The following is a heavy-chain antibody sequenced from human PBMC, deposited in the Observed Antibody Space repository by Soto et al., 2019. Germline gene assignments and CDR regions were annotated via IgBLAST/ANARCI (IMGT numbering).Heavy chain of an antibody. Sequence: QVQLQESGPGLVKPSETLSLTCTVSGGSISGGVYYWSWIRQPPGKGLEWIGYTYASGSTYYNPSLKSRVTKSVDTSNNQFSLRLTSATAAASAVYYCAREVIPLTTDWYFDLWGRGTPVTVSP. CDR2: TYASGST. CDR1: GGSISGGVYY. J-gene: IGHJ2*01. CDR3: AREVIPLTTDWYFDL. V-gene: IGHV4-30-4*01.